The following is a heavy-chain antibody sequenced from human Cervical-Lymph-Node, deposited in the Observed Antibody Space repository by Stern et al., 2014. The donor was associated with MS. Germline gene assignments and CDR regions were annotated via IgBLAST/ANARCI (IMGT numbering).Heavy chain of an antibody. J-gene: IGHJ6*02. Sequence: QMQLVQSGAEVKKPGSSVKVSCKASGGTLSDYGISWVRQAPGQGLECMGGIIPMFGTANYAQKFQGRVTITADDSTNTAYMDLSSLTSEDTAVYYCARDGDSSMLGMDVWGQGTTVTVSS. D-gene: IGHD4-17*01. CDR3: ARDGDSSMLGMDV. CDR1: GGTLSDYG. CDR2: IIPMFGTA. V-gene: IGHV1-69*01.